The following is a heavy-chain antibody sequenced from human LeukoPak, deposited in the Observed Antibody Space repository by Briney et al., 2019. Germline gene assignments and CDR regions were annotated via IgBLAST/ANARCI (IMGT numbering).Heavy chain of an antibody. Sequence: RGASVKVSCKVSGYSLNTLSIHWVRQASGKGLEWLGHVDPEDGETKYAQRFQGRVTMTEDTSTDTAYMELSSLTSEDTAVYYCATDFRAGVIYAFDFWGQGTMVAVSS. D-gene: IGHD3-22*01. V-gene: IGHV1-24*01. CDR1: GYSLNTLS. CDR3: ATDFRAGVIYAFDF. CDR2: VDPEDGET. J-gene: IGHJ3*01.